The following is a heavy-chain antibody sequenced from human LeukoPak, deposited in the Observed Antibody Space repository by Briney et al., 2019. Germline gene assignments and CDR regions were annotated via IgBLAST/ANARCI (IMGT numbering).Heavy chain of an antibody. CDR1: GGSISSSSSY. D-gene: IGHD1/OR15-1a*01. CDR3: ARGGHRYNWNTRGYFDY. Sequence: PSETLSLTCTVSGGSISSSSSYSGGWIRQPPGKGREWIGTIDYSGSTYYHPSLKSRVAMSIDASKNQFSLKQSSVTDADRAVYYCARGGHRYNWNTRGYFDYWGQGTLVTVSS. CDR2: IDYSGST. J-gene: IGHJ4*02. V-gene: IGHV4-39*01.